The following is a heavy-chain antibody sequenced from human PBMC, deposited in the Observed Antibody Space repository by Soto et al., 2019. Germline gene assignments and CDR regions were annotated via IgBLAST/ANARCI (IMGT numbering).Heavy chain of an antibody. V-gene: IGHV1-18*01. CDR1: GYTFSNDA. CDR2: VSAYNGNT. CDR3: ARASRYYWNSIMY. Sequence: QVQLVQSGAEVKKPGASVKVSCKASGYTFSNDAITWVRQAPGQGLEWLGWVSAYNGNTNYAQKLKGRVTMTTDTSTSTAYMAIRSLRYDDTAVYFCARASRYYWNSIMYWGQGTLVTVSS. J-gene: IGHJ4*02. D-gene: IGHD1-20*01.